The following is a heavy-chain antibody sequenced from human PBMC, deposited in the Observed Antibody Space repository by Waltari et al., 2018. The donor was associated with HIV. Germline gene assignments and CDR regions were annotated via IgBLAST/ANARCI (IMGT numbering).Heavy chain of an antibody. J-gene: IGHJ4*02. Sequence: QLQLQESGPGLVKPSETLSLTCTVSGGSISSSSYSWGWLRQPPGEGLGWIGSIYYSGSTYYNPSLKSRVTISVDTSKNQFSLKLSSVTAADTAVYYCARLRGSVAGLPGGFYFDYWGQGTLVTVSS. CDR1: GGSISSSSYS. CDR3: ARLRGSVAGLPGGFYFDY. CDR2: IYYSGST. V-gene: IGHV4-39*01. D-gene: IGHD6-19*01.